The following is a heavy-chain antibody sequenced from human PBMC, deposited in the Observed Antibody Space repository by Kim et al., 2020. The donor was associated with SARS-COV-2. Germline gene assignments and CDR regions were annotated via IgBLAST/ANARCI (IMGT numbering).Heavy chain of an antibody. J-gene: IGHJ4*02. D-gene: IGHD3-16*01. V-gene: IGHV3-48*02. CDR3: ARGDLGDLAHMYLDY. Sequence: DSGKGRFTISRDNAKNSLYLQMNSLRDEDTAVYYCARGDLGDLAHMYLDYWGQGTLVTVSS.